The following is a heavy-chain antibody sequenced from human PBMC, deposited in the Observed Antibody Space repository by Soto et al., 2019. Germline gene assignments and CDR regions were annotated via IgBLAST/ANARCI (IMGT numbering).Heavy chain of an antibody. D-gene: IGHD5-18*01. V-gene: IGHV4-34*01. CDR2: INHSGST. Sequence: PSETLSLTCAVYGGSFSGYYWSWIRQPPGKGLEWIGEINHSGSTNYNPSLKSRVTISVDTSKNQFSLKLSSVTAADTAVYYCARKVDVDTAMVTSWFDPWGQGTPVTVSS. CDR3: ARKVDVDTAMVTSWFDP. J-gene: IGHJ5*02. CDR1: GGSFSGYY.